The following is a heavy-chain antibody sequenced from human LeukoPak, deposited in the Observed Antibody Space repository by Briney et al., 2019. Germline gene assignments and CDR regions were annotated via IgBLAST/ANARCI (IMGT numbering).Heavy chain of an antibody. V-gene: IGHV3-23*01. CDR2: MSGSGGST. D-gene: IGHD2-2*01. J-gene: IGHJ4*02. CDR3: AKGPYCSSTSCYGFDY. CDR1: GFTFSSYA. Sequence: GGSLRLSCAASGFTFSSYAMSWVRQAPGKGLEWVSAMSGSGGSTYYADSVKGRFTISRDNSKNTLYLQMNSLRAEDTAGYYCAKGPYCSSTSCYGFDYWGQGTLVTVSS.